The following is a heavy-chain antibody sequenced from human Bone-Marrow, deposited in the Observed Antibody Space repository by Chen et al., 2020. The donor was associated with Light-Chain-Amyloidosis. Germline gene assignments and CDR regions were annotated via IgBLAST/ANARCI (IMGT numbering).Heavy chain of an antibody. J-gene: IGHJ3*02. CDR2: ISGSGGSR. Sequence: GGSLRLSCAASGFAFSGYAMSWVRQAPGKGLEWVSTISGSGGSRYYGDSVKGRLTISRDNSKNALFLQMNSLRAEDTAVYYCAKDISYDEILPGYPADAFDIWGQGTMVTVSS. D-gene: IGHD3-9*01. CDR3: AKDISYDEILPGYPADAFDI. V-gene: IGHV3-23*01. CDR1: GFAFSGYA.